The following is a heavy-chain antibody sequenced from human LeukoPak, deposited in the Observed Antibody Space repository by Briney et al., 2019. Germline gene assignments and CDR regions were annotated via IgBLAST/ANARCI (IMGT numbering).Heavy chain of an antibody. D-gene: IGHD4-11*01. J-gene: IGHJ4*02. CDR3: ARVASNYDFDC. Sequence: GGSLRLSCAASGITLNSYTMNWVRQAPGKGLEWVSGINWNGGNTGYADSVKGRFTISRDNAKNSLYLQMNSLRAEDTALYYCARVASNYDFDCWGQGTLVTVSS. CDR2: INWNGGNT. CDR1: GITLNSYT. V-gene: IGHV3-20*04.